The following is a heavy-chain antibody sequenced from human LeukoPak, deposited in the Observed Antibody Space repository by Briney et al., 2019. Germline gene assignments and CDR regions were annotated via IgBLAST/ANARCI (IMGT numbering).Heavy chain of an antibody. J-gene: IGHJ5*02. V-gene: IGHV3-7*01. Sequence: GESLRLSCAASGFTFSSYWMSWVRQAPGKGLEWVANIKQDGSEKYYVDSVKGRFTISRDNAKNSLYLQMNSLRAEDTAVYYCARDPRDYGDYWFDPWGQGTLVTVSS. D-gene: IGHD4-17*01. CDR2: IKQDGSEK. CDR3: ARDPRDYGDYWFDP. CDR1: GFTFSSYW.